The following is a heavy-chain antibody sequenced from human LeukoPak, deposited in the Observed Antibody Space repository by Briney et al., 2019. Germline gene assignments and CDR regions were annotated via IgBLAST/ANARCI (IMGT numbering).Heavy chain of an antibody. CDR3: ARKGLTGDLLGAFDI. V-gene: IGHV3-21*01. Sequence: GGSLGLSCAASGFTFSTYSMTWVRQAPGKGLEWVSSINSGRIYIYYADSVKGRFTISRDNAKNSLYLQMSSLRVEDTAVYYCARKGLTGDLLGAFDIWGQGTMVTVSS. CDR1: GFTFSTYS. D-gene: IGHD7-27*01. J-gene: IGHJ3*02. CDR2: INSGRIYI.